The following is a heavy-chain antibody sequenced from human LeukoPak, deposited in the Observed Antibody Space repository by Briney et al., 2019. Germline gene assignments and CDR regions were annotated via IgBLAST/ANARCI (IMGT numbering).Heavy chain of an antibody. J-gene: IGHJ4*02. Sequence: SETLSLTCAVYGGSFGGYYWSWIRQPPGKGLEWIGEINHSVSTNYNPSLKSRVTISVDTSKNQFSLKLSSVTAADTAVYYCARGGFHYDYVWGSYRGNYFDYWGQGTLVTVSS. CDR1: GGSFGGYY. D-gene: IGHD3-16*02. CDR3: ARGGFHYDYVWGSYRGNYFDY. CDR2: INHSVST. V-gene: IGHV4-34*01.